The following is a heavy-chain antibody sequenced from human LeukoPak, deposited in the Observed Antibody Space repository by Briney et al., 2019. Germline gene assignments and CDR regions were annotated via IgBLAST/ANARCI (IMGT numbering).Heavy chain of an antibody. CDR3: ARALMTTVVTTSGGDI. Sequence: ASVKLCCKASGYTFTDYDMHWVRQAPGQGLEWMGWLNPNSGDTNYAQNFQGRVTMNRDTSISTAYMELSRLRSDDTAVYYCARALMTTVVTTSGGDIWGQGTMVTVSS. V-gene: IGHV1-2*02. D-gene: IGHD4-23*01. CDR2: LNPNSGDT. CDR1: GYTFTDYD. J-gene: IGHJ3*02.